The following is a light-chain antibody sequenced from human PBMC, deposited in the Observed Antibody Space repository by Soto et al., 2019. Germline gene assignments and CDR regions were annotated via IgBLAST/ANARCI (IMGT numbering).Light chain of an antibody. J-gene: IGKJ1*01. CDR3: QNYNKWPWK. CDR1: QSVGSR. CDR2: GAS. Sequence: EMVMTQSPGTLSVSPGERATLSCRASQSVGSRLAWYQQKPGQTPRLLIYGASTRATGIPARFSGSGSGTEFTLTISSLQSEDFAFYYCQNYNKWPWKFGQGTKVAI. V-gene: IGKV3D-15*01.